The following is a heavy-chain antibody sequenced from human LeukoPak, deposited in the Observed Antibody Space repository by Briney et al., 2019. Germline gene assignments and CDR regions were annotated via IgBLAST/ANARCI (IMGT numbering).Heavy chain of an antibody. CDR3: ARVYNWNYYYYMDV. V-gene: IGHV3-11*01. Sequence: PGGSLRLSCAASGFTFSDYYMNWIRQRPGMGLELVSYISSSGSNEYYAYSVKGRFTISSDNAKNSLYLQMNSLRAEDTAVYYCARVYNWNYYYYMDVWGKGTTVTVSS. J-gene: IGHJ6*03. D-gene: IGHD1-20*01. CDR1: GFTFSDYY. CDR2: ISSSGSNE.